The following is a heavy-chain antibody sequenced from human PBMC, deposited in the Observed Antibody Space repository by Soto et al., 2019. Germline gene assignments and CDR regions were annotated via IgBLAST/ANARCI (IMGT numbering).Heavy chain of an antibody. J-gene: IGHJ4*02. Sequence: PSSTLALTCSVSGGSISSGAYSWSWILQPQGKGLEWIGYIYHSGSTYYNPSLKIRVTISVDTSKNQFSLKLSSVTAADTAVYYCARGDYDSSGYYYLQYFDYWGQGTLVTAPQ. D-gene: IGHD3-22*01. V-gene: IGHV4-31*03. CDR2: IYHSGST. CDR1: GGSISSGAYS. CDR3: ARGDYDSSGYYYLQYFDY.